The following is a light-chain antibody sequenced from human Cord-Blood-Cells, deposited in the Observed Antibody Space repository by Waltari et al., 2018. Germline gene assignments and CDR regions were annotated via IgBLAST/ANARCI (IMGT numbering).Light chain of an antibody. Sequence: DIQMTQSPSSLSASVGDRVTITCRASQSISSYLYWYKQKPGKAPKLLIYAASSLQSGVPSRFSGSGSGTEFTLTISSLQPEDFATYYCQQSYSTPYSFGQGTKLEIK. CDR3: QQSYSTPYS. CDR2: AAS. CDR1: QSISSY. V-gene: IGKV1-39*01. J-gene: IGKJ2*03.